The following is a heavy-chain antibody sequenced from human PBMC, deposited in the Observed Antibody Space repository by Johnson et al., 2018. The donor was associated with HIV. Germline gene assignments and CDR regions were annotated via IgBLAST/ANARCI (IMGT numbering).Heavy chain of an antibody. CDR3: ARAGSSPAANDAFDI. D-gene: IGHD6-13*01. CDR2: IKSKTDGGPT. Sequence: VQLVESGGGVIRPGGSMRLSCAASGFTFHDYGMSWVRQAPGKGLEWVGRIKSKTDGGPTDYAAPVKGRFTISRENAKNSLYLQMNSLRAGDTAVYYCARAGSSPAANDAFDIWGQGTMVTVSS. V-gene: IGHV3-15*01. CDR1: GFTFHDYG. J-gene: IGHJ3*02.